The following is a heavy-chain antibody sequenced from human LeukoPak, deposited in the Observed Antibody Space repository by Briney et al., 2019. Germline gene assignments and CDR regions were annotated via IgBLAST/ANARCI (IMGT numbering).Heavy chain of an antibody. CDR3: GRDSVEMGTIHSDY. D-gene: IGHD5-24*01. J-gene: IGHJ4*02. CDR1: GGSISSNYF. CDR2: IYYSGST. V-gene: IGHV4-39*07. Sequence: SETLSLTCTVSGGSISSNYFWGWIRQAPGKGLEWIGSIYYSGSTYYNPSLKSRVTISADMSENQFSLRLYSVTAADTAVYYCGRDSVEMGTIHSDYWGQGTLVTVSS.